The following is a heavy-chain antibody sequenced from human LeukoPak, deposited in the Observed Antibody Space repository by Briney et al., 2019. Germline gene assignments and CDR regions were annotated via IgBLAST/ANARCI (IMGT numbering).Heavy chain of an antibody. CDR1: GFTFCSYA. Sequence: GGALRISCAASGFTFCSYAVSWVRQGPGKGLEGGAVISYDGSNKYYADSVKGRFTISRDNSKNTLYLQMNSLRAEDTAVYYCANSPVAATRYYFDYWGQGTLVTVSS. J-gene: IGHJ4*02. CDR3: ANSPVAATRYYFDY. CDR2: ISYDGSNK. V-gene: IGHV3-30*18. D-gene: IGHD2-15*01.